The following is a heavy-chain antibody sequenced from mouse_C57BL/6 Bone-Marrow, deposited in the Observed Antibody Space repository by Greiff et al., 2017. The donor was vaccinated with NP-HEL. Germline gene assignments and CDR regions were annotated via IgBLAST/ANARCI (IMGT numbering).Heavy chain of an antibody. CDR3: TRPGGYGWFAY. V-gene: IGHV6-6*01. D-gene: IGHD2-2*01. CDR2: IRNKANNHAT. J-gene: IGHJ3*01. Sequence: EVKLVESGGGLVQPGGSMKLSCAASGFTFSDAWMDWVRQSPEKGLEWVAEIRNKANNHATYYAESVKGRFTISRDDSKSSVYLQMNSLRAEDTGIYYCTRPGGYGWFAYWGQGTLFTVSA. CDR1: GFTFSDAW.